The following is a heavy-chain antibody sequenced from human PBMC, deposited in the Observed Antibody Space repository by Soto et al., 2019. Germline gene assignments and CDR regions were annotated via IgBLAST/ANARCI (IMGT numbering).Heavy chain of an antibody. CDR2: ISYDSTNK. Sequence: GGSLRLSCAASGFTFSSYVMHWVRQAPGRGLEWVAVISYDSTNKYYGDSVKGRFTISRDNSKNTLYLQMNSLRAEDRAVYYCAKDHGFDEFQLLYYSYYGLDVRGQGTTVTVSS. V-gene: IGHV3-30*18. CDR1: GFTFSSYV. D-gene: IGHD2-2*02. CDR3: AKDHGFDEFQLLYYSYYGLDV. J-gene: IGHJ6*02.